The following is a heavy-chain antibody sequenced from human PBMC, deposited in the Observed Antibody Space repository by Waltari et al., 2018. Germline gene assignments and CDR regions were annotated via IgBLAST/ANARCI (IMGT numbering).Heavy chain of an antibody. CDR3: ARDPDADSSGYYSGH. D-gene: IGHD3-22*01. J-gene: IGHJ4*02. Sequence: QVQLQESGPGLVKPSETLSLTCAVSGPSISSGYYGGWIRQPPGKGLEWIGTIYHSGYTYYNPSLKSRVTISVDTSKNQFSLKLTSVTAADTAVYYCARDPDADSSGYYSGHWGQGTLVTVSS. CDR1: GPSISSGYY. CDR2: IYHSGYT. V-gene: IGHV4-38-2*02.